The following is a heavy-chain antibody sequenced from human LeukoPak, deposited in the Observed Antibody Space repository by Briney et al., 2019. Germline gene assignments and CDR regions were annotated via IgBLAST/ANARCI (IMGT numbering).Heavy chain of an antibody. J-gene: IGHJ4*02. Sequence: SETLSLTCTVSGGSISSYYWSWIRQPPGKGLEWIGYIYYSGSTNYNPSLKSRVTISVDTSKNQFSLKLSSVTAADTAVYYWGGGGGYGSGSPYYFDYWGQGTLVTVSS. V-gene: IGHV4-59*01. CDR1: GGSISSYY. CDR3: GGGGGYGSGSPYYFDY. D-gene: IGHD3-10*01. CDR2: IYYSGST.